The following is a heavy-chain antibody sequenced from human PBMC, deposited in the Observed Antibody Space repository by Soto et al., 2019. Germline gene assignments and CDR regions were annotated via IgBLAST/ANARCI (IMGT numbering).Heavy chain of an antibody. Sequence: QVQLVQSGAEVKKPGSSVKVSCKASGGTFSSYAISWVRQAPGQALEWMGGIIPIFGTANYAQKFQGRVTITADESTSTAYMELSSLRSENTAVYYCAREGTIFGVVTPFAPWGQGTLVTVSS. V-gene: IGHV1-69*01. J-gene: IGHJ5*02. CDR2: IIPIFGTA. D-gene: IGHD3-3*01. CDR1: GGTFSSYA. CDR3: AREGTIFGVVTPFAP.